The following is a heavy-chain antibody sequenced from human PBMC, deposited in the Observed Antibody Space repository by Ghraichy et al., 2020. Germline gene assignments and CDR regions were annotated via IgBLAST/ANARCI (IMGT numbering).Heavy chain of an antibody. V-gene: IGHV3-23*01. J-gene: IGHJ4*02. D-gene: IGHD3-16*01. CDR3: AKRSMILRQPFDY. CDR1: GFTFSSYA. Sequence: GGSLRLSCAASGFTFSSYAMSWVRQAPGKGLEWASSISGSGGSTYYADSVKGRFTISRDNSKNTLYLQMNSLRAEDTAVYYCAKRSMILRQPFDYWGQGTLVTVSS. CDR2: ISGSGGST.